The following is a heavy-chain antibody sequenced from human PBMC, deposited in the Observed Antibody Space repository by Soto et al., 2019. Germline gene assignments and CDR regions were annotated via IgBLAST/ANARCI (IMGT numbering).Heavy chain of an antibody. CDR3: ARGQYQMPWAY. V-gene: IGHV3-7*01. D-gene: IGHD2-2*01. Sequence: ESGGGLVQPGESLRLSCAASRFTFSNYWMNWVRQAPGKGLEWVANIKQDGSEKYYVDSVKGRFTISRDNAKNSLYLQMNSLRAEDTAVYYCARGQYQMPWAYWGQGTLVTVSS. J-gene: IGHJ4*02. CDR1: RFTFSNYW. CDR2: IKQDGSEK.